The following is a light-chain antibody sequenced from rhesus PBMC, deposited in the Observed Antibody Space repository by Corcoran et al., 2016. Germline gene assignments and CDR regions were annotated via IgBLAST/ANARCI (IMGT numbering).Light chain of an antibody. V-gene: IGKV1-44*03. Sequence: DIQMTQSPSSLSASVGDRVTITCRASQTISTYLAGYQQKPGKVPKLLIFAASTLQSGAPSRFSGSGSGTDFPLTSSRLQPEDFATYYCPQHYSLPLTFGGGTSVELK. CDR1: QTISTY. J-gene: IGKJ4*01. CDR2: AAS. CDR3: PQHYSLPLT.